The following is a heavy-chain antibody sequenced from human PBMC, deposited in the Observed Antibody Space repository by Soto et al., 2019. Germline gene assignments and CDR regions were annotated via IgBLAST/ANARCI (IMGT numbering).Heavy chain of an antibody. Sequence: GGSLRLSCAASGFTFSSYAMSWVRQAPGKGLEWVSAISGSGGSTYYADSVKGRFTISRDNSKNTLYLQMNSLRAEDTAVYYCAKPPDYYDSSGYSHYFDYWGQGTLVTAPQ. CDR2: ISGSGGST. D-gene: IGHD3-22*01. J-gene: IGHJ4*02. CDR3: AKPPDYYDSSGYSHYFDY. V-gene: IGHV3-23*01. CDR1: GFTFSSYA.